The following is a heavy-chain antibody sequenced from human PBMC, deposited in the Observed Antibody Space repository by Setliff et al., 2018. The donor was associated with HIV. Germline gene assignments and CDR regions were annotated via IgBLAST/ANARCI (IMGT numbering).Heavy chain of an antibody. J-gene: IGHJ4*02. CDR2: ISSSDSTI. V-gene: IGHV3-48*03. CDR1: GFAFSTYE. CDR3: ARWRWQQSEFDY. Sequence: GGSLRLSCAASGFAFSTYEMNWVRQAPGKGLEWVAYISSSDSTIYYADSVKGRFTIYRDNAKNSLFLQMNGLRAEDTAVYYCARWRWQQSEFDYWGQGALVTVSS. D-gene: IGHD3-3*01.